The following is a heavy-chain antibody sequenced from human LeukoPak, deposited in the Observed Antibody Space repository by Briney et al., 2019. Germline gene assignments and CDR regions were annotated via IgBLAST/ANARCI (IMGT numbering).Heavy chain of an antibody. CDR1: GFTFSSYS. V-gene: IGHV3-21*01. J-gene: IGHJ4*02. CDR2: VSSSSNYI. D-gene: IGHD6-13*01. Sequence: GGSLRLSCATSGFTFSSYSMIWVRQAPGKGLEWVSFVSSSSNYIYYADSVKGRFTISRDNAKNSLYLQMNSLRAEDTAVYYCASVRAADDYWGQGTLVTVSS. CDR3: ASVRAADDY.